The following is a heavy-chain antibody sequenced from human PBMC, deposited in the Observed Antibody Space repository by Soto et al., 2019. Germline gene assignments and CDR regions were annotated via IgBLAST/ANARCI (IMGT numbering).Heavy chain of an antibody. V-gene: IGHV3-23*01. CDR2: ISGTGNRT. J-gene: IGHJ5*02. D-gene: IGHD3-3*01. CDR1: GFTFSNFA. CDR3: GKEARGYYGCWSASFDP. Sequence: EVHLLESGGGLVQPGGSLRLSCAASGFTFSNFAVSWVRQTPEKGLEWVSAISGTGNRTYYADSAKGRFTVSRDNYKHNLLLQMKSLRGEDTTLYYCGKEARGYYGCWSASFDPWGQGTMVTVAS.